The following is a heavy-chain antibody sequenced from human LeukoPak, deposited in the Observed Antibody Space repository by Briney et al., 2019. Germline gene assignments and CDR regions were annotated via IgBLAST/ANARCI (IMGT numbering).Heavy chain of an antibody. CDR2: FDPDSNKI. CDR3: ATKIDYYDNSGNSR. CDR1: GYTLTELS. J-gene: IGHJ4*02. V-gene: IGHV1-24*01. D-gene: IGHD3-22*01. Sequence: ASVKVSCKVSGYTLTELSMHWVRQAPGKGLEWMGGFDPDSNKIIYAQKFQGRVTMTEDTSTDTAYMELSSLRSEDTAVYYCATKIDYYDNSGNSRWGQGTLVTVSS.